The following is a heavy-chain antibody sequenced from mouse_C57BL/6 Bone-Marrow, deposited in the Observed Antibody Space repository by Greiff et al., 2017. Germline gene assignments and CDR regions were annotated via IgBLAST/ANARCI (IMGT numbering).Heavy chain of an antibody. CDR3: AKHYDSYFHWYSDV. Sequence: QVQLQQSGAELVRPGTSVKMSCKASGYTFTNYWIGWAKQRPGHGLEWIGDLYPGGGYTNYNEKFKGTATLTADNSSSTAYMQFSSLRSEDSAIYYCAKHYDSYFHWYSDVWGTGTTVTVSS. CDR1: GYTFTNYW. CDR2: LYPGGGYT. J-gene: IGHJ1*03. D-gene: IGHD2-12*01. V-gene: IGHV1-63*01.